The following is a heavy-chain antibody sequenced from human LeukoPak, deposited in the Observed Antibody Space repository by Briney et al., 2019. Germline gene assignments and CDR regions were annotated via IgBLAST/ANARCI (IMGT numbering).Heavy chain of an antibody. Sequence: ASVKVSCKASGYTFTGYYMHWVRQAPGQGLEWRGWINPNSGGTNYAQKVQGRVTMTRDTSISTAYMELSRLRSDDTAVYYCAREWDIVATTYGNFDYWGQGTLVTVSS. J-gene: IGHJ4*02. CDR3: AREWDIVATTYGNFDY. V-gene: IGHV1-2*02. D-gene: IGHD5-12*01. CDR2: INPNSGGT. CDR1: GYTFTGYY.